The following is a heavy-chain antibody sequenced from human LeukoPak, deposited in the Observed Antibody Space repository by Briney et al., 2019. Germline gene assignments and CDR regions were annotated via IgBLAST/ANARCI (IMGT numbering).Heavy chain of an antibody. V-gene: IGHV4-34*01. J-gene: IGHJ5*02. D-gene: IGHD2-8*01. CDR1: GGSISSYY. CDR3: ARGGFVLMVYAIPNWFDP. Sequence: ASETLSLTCTVSGGSISSYYWSWIRQPPGKGLEWIGEINHSGSTDYNPSLKSRVTISVDTSKNQFSLKLSSVTAADTAVYYCARGGFVLMVYAIPNWFDPWGQGTLVTVSS. CDR2: INHSGST.